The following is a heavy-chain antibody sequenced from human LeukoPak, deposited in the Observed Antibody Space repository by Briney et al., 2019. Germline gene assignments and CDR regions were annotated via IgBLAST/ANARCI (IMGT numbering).Heavy chain of an antibody. CDR2: ISAYNDNT. D-gene: IGHD2-15*01. CDR3: ARDMGYCSGGSCPHNAFGI. V-gene: IGHV1-18*01. CDR1: GYTFTNNG. Sequence: ASVEVSCKASGYTFTNNGISWMRQASGQGLEWMGWISAYNDNTNNAQKFQGRVTMTTDTSTGTAYMELRSLRSDDTAVYYCARDMGYCSGGSCPHNAFGIWGQGTMVTVS. J-gene: IGHJ3*02.